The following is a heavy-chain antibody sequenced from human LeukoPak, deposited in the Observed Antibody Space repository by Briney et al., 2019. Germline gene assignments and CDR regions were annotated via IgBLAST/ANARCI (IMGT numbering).Heavy chain of an antibody. D-gene: IGHD3-3*01. J-gene: IGHJ4*02. V-gene: IGHV4-59*01. CDR2: IYFSGST. Sequence: SETLSLTCTVSGGSIRSYYWSWIRQPPGKGLEWIGYIYFSGSTSYNPSPKSRVTISVDRSENQFSLKLSSVAAADTAVYYCARSYDTNFDYWGQGALVTVSS. CDR1: GGSIRSYY. CDR3: ARSYDTNFDY.